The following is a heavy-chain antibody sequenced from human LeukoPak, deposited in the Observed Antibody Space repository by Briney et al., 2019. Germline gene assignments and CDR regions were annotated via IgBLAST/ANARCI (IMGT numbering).Heavy chain of an antibody. CDR1: GYTFTSYA. Sequence: ASVKVSCKASGYTFTSYAMNWVRQAPGQGLEWMGWINTNTGNPTYAQGFTGRFVFSLDTSVSTAYLQISSLKAEDTAVYYCARLLVVVAATDDAFDIWGQGTMVTVSS. V-gene: IGHV7-4-1*02. CDR2: INTNTGNP. CDR3: ARLLVVVAATDDAFDI. D-gene: IGHD2-15*01. J-gene: IGHJ3*02.